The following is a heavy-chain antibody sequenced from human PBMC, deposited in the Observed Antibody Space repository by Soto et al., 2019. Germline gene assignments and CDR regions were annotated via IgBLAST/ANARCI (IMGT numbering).Heavy chain of an antibody. CDR3: ARAPVGLDTISYFDY. CDR2: IYNGGST. J-gene: IGHJ4*02. D-gene: IGHD3-3*01. V-gene: IGHV4-30-4*01. Sequence: SEPLSLPCTVYGDSGSNVGFHWAWLRRPPGKGLEWIGYIYNGGSTYYSPSLESRLHRSLDAPRNHYSLRLTSVTAADTAVYFCARAPVGLDTISYFDYWGQGKLVTVSS. CDR1: GDSGSNVGFH.